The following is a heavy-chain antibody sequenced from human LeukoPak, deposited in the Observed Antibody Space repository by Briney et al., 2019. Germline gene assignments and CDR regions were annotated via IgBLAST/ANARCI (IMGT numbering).Heavy chain of an antibody. CDR3: ARGHRTTIFGARYYMDV. J-gene: IGHJ6*03. CDR2: ISSNGGST. V-gene: IGHV3-64*01. D-gene: IGHD3-3*01. Sequence: GGSLRLSCAASGFTFSSYAMHWVRQAPGKGLEYVSAISSNGGSTYYANSVKGRFTISRDNSKNTLYLQMGSLRAEDMAVYYCARGHRTTIFGARYYMDVWGKGTTVTVSS. CDR1: GFTFSSYA.